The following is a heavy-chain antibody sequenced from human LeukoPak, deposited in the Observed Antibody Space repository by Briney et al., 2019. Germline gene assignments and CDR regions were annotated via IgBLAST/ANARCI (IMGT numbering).Heavy chain of an antibody. J-gene: IGHJ6*02. CDR3: ARVCGTYPCYYGMDV. CDR2: IYDIGTT. CDR1: GFTVSTNY. V-gene: IGHV3-66*01. Sequence: QTGGSLRLSCAASGFTVSTNYMTWVRQTPEKGLEWVSVIYDIGTTYYADSVKGRFTISRDNSKNTVYLRMNSLRVDDTAIYYCARVCGTYPCYYGMDVWGQGATVTVSS. D-gene: IGHD1-26*01.